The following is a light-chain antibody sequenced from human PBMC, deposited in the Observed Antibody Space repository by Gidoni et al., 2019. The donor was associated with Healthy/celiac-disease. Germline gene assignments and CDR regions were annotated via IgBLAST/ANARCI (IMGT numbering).Light chain of an antibody. CDR2: QDT. J-gene: IGLJ2*01. Sequence: SYELTPPPSVSVSPGQTACITCSGDKLGDKYACWYQQKPGQSPVLVIYQDTKRPSGIPERFSGSNSGNTATLTIRGTQAMDEADYYCQAWDSSTFVVFGGGTKLTVL. CDR1: KLGDKY. V-gene: IGLV3-1*01. CDR3: QAWDSSTFVV.